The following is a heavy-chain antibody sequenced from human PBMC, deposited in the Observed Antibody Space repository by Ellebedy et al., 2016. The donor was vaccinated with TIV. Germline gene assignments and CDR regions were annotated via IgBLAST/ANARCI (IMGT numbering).Heavy chain of an antibody. V-gene: IGHV4-30-4*01. CDR3: ARHDPGLGSGYDSSGYPDY. J-gene: IGHJ4*02. CDR2: IYYTGST. D-gene: IGHD3-22*01. Sequence: SETLSLXXTVSGGSISSGDYYWSWIRQPPGKGLEWIGYIYYTGSTYYNPSLKSRLTTSVDTSKNQFSLKLSSVTAADTAVYYCARHDPGLGSGYDSSGYPDYWGQGTLVTVSS. CDR1: GGSISSGDYY.